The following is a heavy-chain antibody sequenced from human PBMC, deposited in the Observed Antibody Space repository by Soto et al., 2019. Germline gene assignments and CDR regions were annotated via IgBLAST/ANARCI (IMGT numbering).Heavy chain of an antibody. D-gene: IGHD5-12*01. Sequence: QSGGSLRLSCAASGFTFSSYAMHWVRQAPGKGLEYVSAISSNGGSTYYANSVKGRFTISRDNSKNTLYLQMGSLRAEDMAVYYCASGYVFAFDIWGQGTMVTVS. CDR2: ISSNGGST. J-gene: IGHJ3*02. CDR1: GFTFSSYA. V-gene: IGHV3-64*01. CDR3: ASGYVFAFDI.